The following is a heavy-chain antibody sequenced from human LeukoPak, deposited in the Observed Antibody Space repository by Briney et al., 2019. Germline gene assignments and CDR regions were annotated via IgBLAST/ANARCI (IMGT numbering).Heavy chain of an antibody. CDR2: INPNNGDT. Sequence: GASVKVSCKASGYTFTGYFLHWVRQAPGQGLEWMAWINPNNGDTNYAQKFQGRVTMTRDTSISTAYMELSRLRSDDTAVYYCARGYDYGDYVGDFDYWGQGTLVTVSS. CDR1: GYTFTGYF. V-gene: IGHV1-2*02. J-gene: IGHJ4*02. CDR3: ARGYDYGDYVGDFDY. D-gene: IGHD4-17*01.